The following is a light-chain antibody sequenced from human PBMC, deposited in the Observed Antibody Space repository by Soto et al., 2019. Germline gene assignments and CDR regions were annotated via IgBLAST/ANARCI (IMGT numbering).Light chain of an antibody. CDR1: SSNIGSNF. CDR2: RNN. J-gene: IGLJ1*01. CDR3: AAWDDSLSAHV. V-gene: IGLV1-47*01. Sequence: QSVLTQPPSASGTPGQRVTISCSGSSSNIGSNFVYWYQQLPGTAPTLLIYRNNQRPSGVPDRFSGSKPGTSASLAISGLRSEDEADYYCAAWDDSLSAHVFGTGTKVTVL.